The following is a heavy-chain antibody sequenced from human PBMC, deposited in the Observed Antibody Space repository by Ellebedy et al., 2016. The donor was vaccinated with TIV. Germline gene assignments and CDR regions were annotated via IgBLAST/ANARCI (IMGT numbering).Heavy chain of an antibody. D-gene: IGHD3-9*01. J-gene: IGHJ6*03. CDR1: GGSFSGYY. V-gene: IGHV4-34*01. CDR2: INHSGST. Sequence: SETLSLTXAVYGGSFSGYYWSWIRQPPGKGLEWIGEINHSGSTNYNPSLKSRVTISVDTSKNQFSLKLSSVTAADTAVYYCARGIFSIYYYYMDVWGKGTTVTVSS. CDR3: ARGIFSIYYYYMDV.